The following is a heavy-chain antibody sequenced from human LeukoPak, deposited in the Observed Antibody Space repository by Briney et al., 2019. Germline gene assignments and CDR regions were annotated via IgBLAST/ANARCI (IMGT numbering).Heavy chain of an antibody. D-gene: IGHD5-18*01. CDR3: ARDPRPYSYGSYYFDY. V-gene: IGHV3-30*04. CDR2: ISYDGGNK. CDR1: GFTFSSYA. Sequence: PGGSLRLSCAASGFTFSSYAMHWVRQAPGRGLEWVAVISYDGGNKYYADSVKGRFTISRDNSKNTLYLQMNSLRAEDTAVYYCARDPRPYSYGSYYFDYWGQGTLVTVSS. J-gene: IGHJ4*02.